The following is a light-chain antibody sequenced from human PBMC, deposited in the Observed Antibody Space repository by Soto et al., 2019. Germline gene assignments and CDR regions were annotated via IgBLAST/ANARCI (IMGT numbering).Light chain of an antibody. CDR2: EVS. Sequence: QSALTQPASVSGSPGQSITISCTGTSSDVGGHNYVSWYQQYPGKAPKLMIYEVSDRPSGVSSRFSGSKSGNTASLTISGLQAEDEAYYYCSSYTTSSTWVFGGGTKLTVL. CDR1: SSDVGGHNY. CDR3: SSYTTSSTWV. J-gene: IGLJ3*02. V-gene: IGLV2-14*01.